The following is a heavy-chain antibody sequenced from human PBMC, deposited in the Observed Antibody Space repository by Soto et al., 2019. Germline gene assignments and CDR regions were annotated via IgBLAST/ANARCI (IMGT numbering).Heavy chain of an antibody. Sequence: QVQLVQSGAEVKKPGASVKVSCKASGYTFTSYGISWVRQAPGQGLEWMGWISAYNGNTNYAQKLQGRVTMTTDTSTSTGDMELRSLRSDDTAVYYCASSYYGSGTPYYYGMDVWGQGTTVTVSS. V-gene: IGHV1-18*01. CDR1: GYTFTSYG. CDR3: ASSYYGSGTPYYYGMDV. D-gene: IGHD3-10*01. J-gene: IGHJ6*02. CDR2: ISAYNGNT.